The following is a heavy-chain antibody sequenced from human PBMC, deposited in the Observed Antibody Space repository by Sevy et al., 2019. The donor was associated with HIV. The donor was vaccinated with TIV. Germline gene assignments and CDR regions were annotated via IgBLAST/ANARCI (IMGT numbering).Heavy chain of an antibody. V-gene: IGHV3-7*01. Sequence: GGSLRLSCVASGFIFSDYWMTWVRQAPGKGLEWVANIKQDGNEKYYMDSAKGRFTISRDNAKNSVYLQMNSLRAEDTAVDYCAREEVAGRSGPWKADYYYAGMDVWGQGTTVTVSS. CDR1: GFIFSDYW. D-gene: IGHD6-19*01. CDR2: IKQDGNEK. CDR3: AREEVAGRSGPWKADYYYAGMDV. J-gene: IGHJ6*02.